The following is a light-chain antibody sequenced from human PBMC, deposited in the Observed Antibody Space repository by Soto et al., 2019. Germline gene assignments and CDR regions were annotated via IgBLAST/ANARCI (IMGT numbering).Light chain of an antibody. V-gene: IGLV6-57*04. CDR1: SGSIGSSY. Sequence: NFMLTQPHSVSESPGKTVTISCTRSSGSIGSSYVQWYQQRPGSAPTTVIYDYDLRPSVVTGRFSVSIDRSSNSAYLTISGLTTEDEADYYCQSSDSNTEVFGGGTKLTVL. CDR3: QSSDSNTEV. J-gene: IGLJ2*01. CDR2: DYD.